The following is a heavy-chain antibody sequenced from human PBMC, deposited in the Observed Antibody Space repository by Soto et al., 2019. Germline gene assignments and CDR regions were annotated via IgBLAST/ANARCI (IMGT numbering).Heavy chain of an antibody. CDR3: ARTSYSSSRGNWFDP. CDR1: GXSVSSGSYY. CDR2: IYYSGST. Sequence: LSLTFTVSGXSVSSGSYYWSWIRQPPGKGLEWIGYIYYSGSTNYNPSLKSRVTISVDTSKNQFSLKLSSVTAADTAVYYCARTSYSSSRGNWFDPWGQGTLVTVSS. D-gene: IGHD6-13*01. J-gene: IGHJ5*02. V-gene: IGHV4-61*01.